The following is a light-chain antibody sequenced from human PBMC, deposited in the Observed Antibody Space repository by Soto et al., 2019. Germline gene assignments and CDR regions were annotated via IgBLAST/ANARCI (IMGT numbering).Light chain of an antibody. V-gene: IGKV3-11*01. CDR2: DAS. Sequence: EIVLTQSPATLSLSPGERATLSCRASQSVSSYLAWYQQKPGQAPRLLIYDASNRATGIPARFSGSGSGTDFTLTISSLEPEDFAVYDCQQRRNRRTFGQGTKVEIQ. J-gene: IGKJ1*01. CDR1: QSVSSY. CDR3: QQRRNRRT.